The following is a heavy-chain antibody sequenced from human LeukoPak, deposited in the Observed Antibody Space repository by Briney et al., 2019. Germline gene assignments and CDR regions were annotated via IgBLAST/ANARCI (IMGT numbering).Heavy chain of an antibody. J-gene: IGHJ4*02. Sequence: GGSLRLSCAVSGFPFSGYWLSWVRQAPGKGLEWVANINQDGSETYYVDSVKGRFIISRDNAKSSLFLQMNSLGPEDTAVYYCARDGGTGMVTTFDHWGQGTLVTVSS. CDR1: GFPFSGYW. V-gene: IGHV3-7*01. D-gene: IGHD4-17*01. CDR2: INQDGSET. CDR3: ARDGGTGMVTTFDH.